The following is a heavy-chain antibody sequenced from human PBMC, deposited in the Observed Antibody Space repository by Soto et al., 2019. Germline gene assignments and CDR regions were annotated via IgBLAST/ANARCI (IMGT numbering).Heavy chain of an antibody. V-gene: IGHV3-33*01. CDR3: ARDYSYGPGGIDY. Sequence: QVQLVESGGGVVQPGRSLRLSCAASGFTFSSYGMHWVRQAPGKGLEWVAVIWYDGSNKYYADSVKGRFTISRDNSKNTLYLKMNSLRAEDTAVYYCARDYSYGPGGIDYWGQGTLVTVSS. J-gene: IGHJ4*02. CDR2: IWYDGSNK. D-gene: IGHD5-18*01. CDR1: GFTFSSYG.